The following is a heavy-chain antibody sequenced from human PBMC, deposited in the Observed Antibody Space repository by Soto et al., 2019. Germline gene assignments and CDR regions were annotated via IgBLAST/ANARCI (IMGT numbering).Heavy chain of an antibody. CDR3: AKDLEASAAYDEFWSGFQYDAFDI. Sequence: GGSLRLSCDASGFTFNPHGMHWVRQAPGRGLEWVAVVPFDGNKEYYADSVKGRFTISRDSSTNTLYLQMNSLRLEDTAVYHCAKDLEASAAYDEFWSGFQYDAFDIWGRGTMVTV. CDR1: GFTFNPHG. D-gene: IGHD3-3*01. V-gene: IGHV3-30*18. J-gene: IGHJ3*02. CDR2: VPFDGNKE.